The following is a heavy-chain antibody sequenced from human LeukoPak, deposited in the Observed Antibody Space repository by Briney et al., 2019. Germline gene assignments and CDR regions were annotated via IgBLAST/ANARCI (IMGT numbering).Heavy chain of an antibody. CDR2: INHRGST. CDR3: ARVLHHGYVWGTYTVFDY. CDR1: GGSFSGYY. J-gene: IGHJ4*02. Sequence: SETLSLTCAVYGGSFSGYYWSWIRQSPGKGLEWIGEINHRGSTNYNPSLKSRVTISVDTSKNQFSLKLSSVTAADTAVYYCARVLHHGYVWGTYTVFDYWGQGTLVTVSS. D-gene: IGHD3-16*01. V-gene: IGHV4-34*01.